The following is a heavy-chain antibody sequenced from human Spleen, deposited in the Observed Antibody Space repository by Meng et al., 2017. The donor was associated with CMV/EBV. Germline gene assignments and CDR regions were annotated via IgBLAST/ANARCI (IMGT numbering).Heavy chain of an antibody. V-gene: IGHV1-69*02. Sequence: KASGSSFSSYTISCVRQAPGQGLEWMGRIIPNLGIANYAQKFQGRVTITADKSTSTAYMELSSLRSEDTAVYYRASHPSSTNTNWFDPWGQGTLVTVSS. CDR2: IIPNLGIA. J-gene: IGHJ5*02. CDR3: ASHPSSTNTNWFDP. CDR1: GSSFSSYT. D-gene: IGHD2-2*01.